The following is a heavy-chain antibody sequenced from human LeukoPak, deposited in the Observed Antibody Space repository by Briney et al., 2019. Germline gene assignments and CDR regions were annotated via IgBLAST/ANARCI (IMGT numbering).Heavy chain of an antibody. V-gene: IGHV4-34*01. CDR2: INHSGST. CDR3: ARARDSSGYSDY. CDR1: GGSFSGCY. D-gene: IGHD3-22*01. Sequence: SETLSLTCAVYGGSFSGCYWSWIRQPPGKGLEWIGEINHSGSTNYNPSLKSRVTISVDTSKNQFSLKLSSVTAADTAVYYCARARDSSGYSDYWGQGTLVTVSS. J-gene: IGHJ4*02.